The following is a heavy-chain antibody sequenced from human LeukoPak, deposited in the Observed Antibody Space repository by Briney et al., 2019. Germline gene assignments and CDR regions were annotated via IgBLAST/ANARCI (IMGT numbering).Heavy chain of an antibody. CDR1: GFTFSDYL. CDR2: INQDGSEK. D-gene: IGHD3/OR15-3a*01. Sequence: GGSLRLSCAASGFTFSDYLMNWVRQAPGKGLEWVASINQDGSEKYSVDSVKGQFTISRDNAKNSVYLQMNSLGAEDTAVYHCARDGVAPGLYFDYWGQGTLVTVSS. V-gene: IGHV3-7*01. CDR3: ARDGVAPGLYFDY. J-gene: IGHJ4*02.